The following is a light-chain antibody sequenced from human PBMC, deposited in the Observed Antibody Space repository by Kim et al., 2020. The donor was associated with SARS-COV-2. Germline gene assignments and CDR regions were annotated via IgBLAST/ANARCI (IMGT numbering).Light chain of an antibody. J-gene: IGKJ4*01. CDR3: QQYNTYPLT. V-gene: IGKV1-5*03. CDR1: QSISSW. Sequence: ASVGDRVTITCRASQSISSWLAWYQQKPGKAPKLLIYKASTLESGVPSRFSGSGSRTEFTLTICGLQPDDFATYYCQQYNTYPLTFGGGTKVDIK. CDR2: KAS.